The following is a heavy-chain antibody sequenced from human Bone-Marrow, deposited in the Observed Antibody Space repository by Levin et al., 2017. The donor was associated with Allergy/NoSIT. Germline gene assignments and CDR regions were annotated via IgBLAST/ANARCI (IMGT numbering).Heavy chain of an antibody. Sequence: LSGGSLRLSCAASGFTFNNYAMTWVRQAPGKGLDWVSNISGSGVNTYYVDSVKGRFTISRDNSKNTLYLQMNSLRAEDTAIYYCARQNGRQGGLDPWGQGTLVTVSS. J-gene: IGHJ5*02. D-gene: IGHD2-8*01. CDR3: ARQNGRQGGLDP. CDR2: ISGSGVNT. V-gene: IGHV3-23*01. CDR1: GFTFNNYA.